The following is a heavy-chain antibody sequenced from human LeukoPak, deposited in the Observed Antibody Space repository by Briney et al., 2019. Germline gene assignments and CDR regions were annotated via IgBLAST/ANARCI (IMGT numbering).Heavy chain of an antibody. CDR2: IYHSGST. CDR1: GGSFSGYY. V-gene: IGHV4-34*01. CDR3: ASAAMVHDAFDI. J-gene: IGHJ3*02. Sequence: SETLSLTCAVYGGSFSGYYWSWIRQPPGKGLEWIGEIYHSGSTNYNPSLKSRVTISVDTSKNQFSLKLSSVTAADTAVYYCASAAMVHDAFDIWGQGTMVTVSS. D-gene: IGHD5-18*01.